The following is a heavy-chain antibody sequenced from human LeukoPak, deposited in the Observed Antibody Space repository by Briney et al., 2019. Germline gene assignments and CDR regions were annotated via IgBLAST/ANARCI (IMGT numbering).Heavy chain of an antibody. CDR3: AKVGPGGLDDF. CDR2: IRNDGSNK. V-gene: IGHV3-30*02. Sequence: GGSLRLSCAASGFTFSSFGMHWIRQAPGKGLEWVTFIRNDGSNKYYADSVKGRFTISRDNSMNTLYLQMDSLGTEDTAVYYCAKVGPGGLDDFWGQGTLVTVSS. D-gene: IGHD3-10*01. CDR1: GFTFSSFG. J-gene: IGHJ4*02.